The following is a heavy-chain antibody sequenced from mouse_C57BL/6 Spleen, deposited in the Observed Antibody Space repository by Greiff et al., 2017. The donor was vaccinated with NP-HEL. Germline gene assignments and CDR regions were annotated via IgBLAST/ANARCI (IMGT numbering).Heavy chain of an antibody. CDR3: ARGIYYGNHGEGAMDY. CDR2: ISYSGST. Sequence: EVQLQESGPGMVKPSQSLSLTCTVTGYSITSGYDWHWIRHFPGNKLEWMGYISYSGSTNYNPSLKSRISITHDTSKNHFFLKLNSVTTEDTATYYCARGIYYGNHGEGAMDYWGQGTSVTVSS. V-gene: IGHV3-1*01. CDR1: GYSITSGYD. D-gene: IGHD2-1*01. J-gene: IGHJ4*01.